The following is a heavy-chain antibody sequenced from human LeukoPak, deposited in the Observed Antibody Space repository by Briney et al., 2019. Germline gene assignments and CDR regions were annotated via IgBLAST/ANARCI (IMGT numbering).Heavy chain of an antibody. CDR2: MNPNSGNT. CDR3: ARRYCSGGSCYIYYFDY. V-gene: IGHV1-8*01. CDR1: GYTFTSYD. J-gene: IGHJ4*02. Sequence: ASVKVSCEASGYTFTSYDINWVRQATGQGLEWMGWMNPNSGNTGYAQKFQGRVTMTRNTSISTAYMELSSLRSEDTAVYYCARRYCSGGSCYIYYFDYWGQGTLVTVSS. D-gene: IGHD2-15*01.